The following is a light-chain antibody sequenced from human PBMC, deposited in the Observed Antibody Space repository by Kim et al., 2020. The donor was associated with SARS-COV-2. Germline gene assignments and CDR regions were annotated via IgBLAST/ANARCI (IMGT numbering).Light chain of an antibody. CDR1: QSISSW. V-gene: IGKV1D-16*01. J-gene: IGKJ1*01. Sequence: DIQMTQSPSSLSASVGDRVTITCRASQSISSWLAWYQQKPEKAPKCLIYAASNLESGVPSRFSGSGSGTDFTLTISSLQPEDFATYYCQQYDNYPRTFGRGTKVDIK. CDR3: QQYDNYPRT. CDR2: AAS.